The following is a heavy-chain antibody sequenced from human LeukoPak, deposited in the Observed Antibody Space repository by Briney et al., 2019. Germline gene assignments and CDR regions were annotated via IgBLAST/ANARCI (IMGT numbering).Heavy chain of an antibody. Sequence: GGSLRLSCAASGFTFSSYAMHWVRQAPGKGLEWVAVISYDGSNKYYADSVKGRFTISRDNSKNTLYLQMNSLRAEDTAVYYCARAEGSTWGQGTLVTVSS. J-gene: IGHJ5*02. CDR1: GFTFSSYA. CDR2: ISYDGSNK. V-gene: IGHV3-30-3*01. CDR3: ARAEGST. D-gene: IGHD2-15*01.